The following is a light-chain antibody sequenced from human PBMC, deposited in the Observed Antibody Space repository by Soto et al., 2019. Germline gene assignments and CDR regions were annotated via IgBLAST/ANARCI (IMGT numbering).Light chain of an antibody. CDR3: EQYNSYVR. Sequence: DIQRAQSRSTLSVALGDRVTMICRASQSIGRFLAWYQHQPGKAPKLLIYDASTLESGVPSRFSGSGSGTEFTLTISSLQPDDFATYYCEQYNSYVRFGQRTKVDI. CDR2: DAS. J-gene: IGKJ1*01. V-gene: IGKV1-5*02. CDR1: QSIGRF.